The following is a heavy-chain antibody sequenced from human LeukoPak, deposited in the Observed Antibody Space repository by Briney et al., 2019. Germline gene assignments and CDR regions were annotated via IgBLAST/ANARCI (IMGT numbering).Heavy chain of an antibody. CDR3: ARHWIVGVAPRSWYFDL. V-gene: IGHV4-38-2*02. Sequence: PSETLSLACTVSGYSISSGYYWGWIRQPPGKGLEWIGSVYHSGSTYYNPSLKSRVTISVDTSKNQFSLKLSSVTAADTAVYYCARHWIVGVAPRSWYFDLWGRGTLVTVSS. CDR2: VYHSGST. D-gene: IGHD1-26*01. CDR1: GYSISSGYY. J-gene: IGHJ2*01.